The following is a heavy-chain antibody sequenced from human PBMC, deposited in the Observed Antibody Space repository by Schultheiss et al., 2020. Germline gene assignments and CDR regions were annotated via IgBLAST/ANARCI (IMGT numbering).Heavy chain of an antibody. CDR2: IIPILGIA. Sequence: AVKVSCKASGYSFTGYYMHWVRQAPGQGLEWMGRIIPILGIANYAQKFQGRVTITADESTSTAYMELSSLRSEDTAVYYCAREIRRGWYFSWFDPWGQGTLVTVSS. D-gene: IGHD6-19*01. CDR1: GYSFTGYY. CDR3: AREIRRGWYFSWFDP. J-gene: IGHJ5*02. V-gene: IGHV1-69*04.